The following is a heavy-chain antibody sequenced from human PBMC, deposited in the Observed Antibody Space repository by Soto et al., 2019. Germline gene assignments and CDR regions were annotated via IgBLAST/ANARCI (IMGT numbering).Heavy chain of an antibody. CDR1: GFYFSGYW. J-gene: IGHJ4*02. CDR3: VRAAARGDS. CDR2: INTDGSDT. V-gene: IGHV3-74*01. Sequence: HLGGSLRLSCAASGFYFSGYWMHWVRQVPGKGLVWVSRINTDGSDTLYADSVKGRFTISRDNTKNTLYLQMSSLRAEDTAIYYCVRAAARGDSWGQGTLVTVSS. D-gene: IGHD6-13*01.